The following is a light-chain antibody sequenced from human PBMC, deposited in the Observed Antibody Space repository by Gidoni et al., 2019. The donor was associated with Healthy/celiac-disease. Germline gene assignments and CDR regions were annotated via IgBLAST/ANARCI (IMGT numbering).Light chain of an antibody. CDR3: SSYAGSNTPYV. V-gene: IGLV2-8*01. CDR2: EVS. J-gene: IGLJ1*01. CDR1: SSDVGGYNY. Sequence: QSALTQPPSASGSPGPSVTISCTGTSSDVGGYNYVSWYQQHPGKAPKLMIYEVSKRPSGVPDRFSGSKSGNMASLTVSGLQAEDEADYYCSSYAGSNTPYVFGTGTKVTVL.